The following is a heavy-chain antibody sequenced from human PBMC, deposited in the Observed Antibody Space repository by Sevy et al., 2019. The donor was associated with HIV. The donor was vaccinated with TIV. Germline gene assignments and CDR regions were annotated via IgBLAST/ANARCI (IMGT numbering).Heavy chain of an antibody. CDR1: GGSISSYY. Sequence: SDTLSLTCTVSGGSISSYYWSWIRQPPGKGLEWIGYIYYSGSTNYNPSLKSRVTISVDTSKNQFSLKLSSVTAADTAVYYCARDHVVVAAKYYYYGIDVWGQGTTVTVSS. CDR2: IYYSGST. D-gene: IGHD2-15*01. V-gene: IGHV4-59*01. J-gene: IGHJ6*02. CDR3: ARDHVVVAAKYYYYGIDV.